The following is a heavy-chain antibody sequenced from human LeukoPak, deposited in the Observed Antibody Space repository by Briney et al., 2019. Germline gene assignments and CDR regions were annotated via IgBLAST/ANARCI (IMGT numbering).Heavy chain of an antibody. J-gene: IGHJ4*02. CDR1: GGSISSSSYY. D-gene: IGHD5-24*01. Sequence: PSETLSLTCTVSGGSISSSSYYWGWIRQPPGKGLEWIGSIYYSGSTYYNPSLKSRVTISVDTSKNQFSLKLSSVTAADTAVYYCARHEGGYNGEFDYWGQGTLVTVSS. CDR3: ARHEGGYNGEFDY. V-gene: IGHV4-39*01. CDR2: IYYSGST.